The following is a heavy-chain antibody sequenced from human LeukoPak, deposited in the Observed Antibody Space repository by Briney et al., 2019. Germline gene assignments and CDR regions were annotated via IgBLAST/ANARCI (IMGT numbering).Heavy chain of an antibody. J-gene: IGHJ3*02. CDR3: ARGIWELIVGGGFDI. CDR2: ISAYNGNT. D-gene: IGHD1-26*01. V-gene: IGHV1-18*01. CDR1: GYTFTSYG. Sequence: PGASVKVSCKASGYTFTSYGISWVRQAPGQGLEWMGWISAYNGNTNYAQKLQGRVTMTTDASTSTAYMELRSLRSDDTAVYYCARGIWELIVGGGFDIWGQGTMVTVSS.